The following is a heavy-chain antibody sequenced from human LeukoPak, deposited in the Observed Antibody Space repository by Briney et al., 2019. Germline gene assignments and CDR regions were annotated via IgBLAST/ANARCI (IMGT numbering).Heavy chain of an antibody. V-gene: IGHV3-23*01. D-gene: IGHD2-8*02. Sequence: GGSLRLSCAASGFTFSTFAMIWVRQPPGKGLEWVSSIFPSGGEIHYADSVRGRFTISRDNSKSTLSPQMNSLRAEDTAIYYCATYRQVLLPFESWGQGTLVTVSS. CDR3: ATYRQVLLPFES. J-gene: IGHJ4*02. CDR2: IFPSGGEI. CDR1: GFTFSTFA.